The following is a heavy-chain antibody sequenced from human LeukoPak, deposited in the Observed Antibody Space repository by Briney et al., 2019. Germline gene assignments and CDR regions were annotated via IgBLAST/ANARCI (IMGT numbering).Heavy chain of an antibody. CDR2: ISSSSSYI. CDR1: GLTFSSYS. J-gene: IGHJ6*02. V-gene: IGHV3-21*01. CDR3: ARGSPGSYYYGMDV. D-gene: IGHD2-15*01. Sequence: GGSLRLSCAASGLTFSSYSINWVRQAPGKGLEWVSSISSSSSYIYYADSMKGRFTISRDNAKNSLYLQMNSLRAEDTAVYYCARGSPGSYYYGMDVWGQGTTVTVSS.